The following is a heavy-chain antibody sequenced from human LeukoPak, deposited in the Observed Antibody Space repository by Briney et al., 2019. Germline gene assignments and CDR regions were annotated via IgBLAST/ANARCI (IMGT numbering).Heavy chain of an antibody. CDR3: ARGRLSSSSWYLRTTTNWFDP. Sequence: SETLSLTCAVYGGSFSGYYWSWIRQPPGKGLEWIGEINHSGSTNYNPSLKSRVTISVDTSKNQFSLKLSSVTAADTAVYYCARGRLSSSSWYLRTTTNWFDPWGQGTLVTVSS. CDR2: INHSGST. CDR1: GGSFSGYY. D-gene: IGHD6-13*01. J-gene: IGHJ5*02. V-gene: IGHV4-34*01.